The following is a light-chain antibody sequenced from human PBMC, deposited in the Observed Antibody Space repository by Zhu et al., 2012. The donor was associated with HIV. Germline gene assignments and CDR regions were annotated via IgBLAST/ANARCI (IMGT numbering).Light chain of an antibody. CDR3: QQYNNSPPRIT. CDR1: QSVSSN. CDR2: GAS. J-gene: IGKJ3*01. V-gene: IGKV3-15*01. Sequence: VLTQSPATLSVSPGERATLSCRASQSVSSNLAWYQQKPGQAPRLLIYGASIRVTGIPARFSGSGSGTEFTLTISTMQSEDFAVYYCQQYNNSPPRITFGRGTKVDIK.